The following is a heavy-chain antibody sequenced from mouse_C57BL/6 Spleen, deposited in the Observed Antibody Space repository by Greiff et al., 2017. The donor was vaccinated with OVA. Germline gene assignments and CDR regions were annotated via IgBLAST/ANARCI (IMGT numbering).Heavy chain of an antibody. V-gene: IGHV5-17*01. CDR3: ARRDSYYGSSYLDY. CDR1: GFTFSDYG. J-gene: IGHJ2*01. D-gene: IGHD1-1*01. CDR2: ISSGSSTI. Sequence: EVKLVESGGGLVKPGGSLKLSCAASGFTFSDYGMHWVRQAPEKGLEWVAYISSGSSTIYYADTVKGRFTISRDNAKNTLFLQMTSLRSEDTAMYYCARRDSYYGSSYLDYWGQGTTLTVSS.